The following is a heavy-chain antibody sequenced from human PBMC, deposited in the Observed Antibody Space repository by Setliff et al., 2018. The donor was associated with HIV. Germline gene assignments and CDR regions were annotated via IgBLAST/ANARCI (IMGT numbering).Heavy chain of an antibody. Sequence: PSETLSLTCAVYGESFSGHYWSWIRQPPGKGLEWIGEINDFRSTNYNPSLKTRVTISVDTSKKQFSLRLSSVTAADTAVYYCATRPDGATGNYFYMDVWGRGTTVTVSS. CDR3: ATRPDGATGNYFYMDV. CDR1: GESFSGHY. CDR2: INDFRST. J-gene: IGHJ6*03. D-gene: IGHD4-17*01. V-gene: IGHV4-34*01.